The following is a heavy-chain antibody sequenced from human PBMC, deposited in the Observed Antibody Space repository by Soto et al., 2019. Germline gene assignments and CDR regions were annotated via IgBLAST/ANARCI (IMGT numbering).Heavy chain of an antibody. CDR2: IQSGGTT. CDR1: GFTVSSKY. Sequence: EVQLVESGGGLVQPGGSLRLSCAASGFTVSSKYMTWVRQAPGKGLEWVSLIQSGGTTYYADSVKGRFTISRDTSENTLHIQMDSLRVEDTAVYYCARDDVLCDGGRGYGIPLDVWGKGTRVTVSS. CDR3: ARDDVLCDGGRGYGIPLDV. V-gene: IGHV3-66*01. J-gene: IGHJ6*04. D-gene: IGHD2-15*01.